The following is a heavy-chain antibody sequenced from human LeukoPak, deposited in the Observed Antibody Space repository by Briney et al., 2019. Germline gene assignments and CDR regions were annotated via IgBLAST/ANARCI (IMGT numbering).Heavy chain of an antibody. D-gene: IGHD6-19*01. CDR2: ISGSGGST. CDR3: AKGDNSGWTYYFDF. J-gene: IGHJ4*02. CDR1: GFTFSSYA. Sequence: GGSLRLSCAASGFTFSSYAMSWVRQAPGKGLEWVSTISGSGGSTYYADSVRGRFTISRDNSKNTLYLQMDGLRAEDSAVYYCAKGDNSGWTYYFDFWGQGTLVTVSS. V-gene: IGHV3-23*01.